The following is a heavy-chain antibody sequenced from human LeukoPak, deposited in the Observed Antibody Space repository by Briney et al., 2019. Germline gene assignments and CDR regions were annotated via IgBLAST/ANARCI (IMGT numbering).Heavy chain of an antibody. CDR1: GFTFSNAW. CDR2: IKSKTDGGTT. D-gene: IGHD6-19*01. V-gene: IGHV3-15*01. Sequence: GGSLRLSCAASGFTFSNAWMSWVRQAPGKGLEWVGRIKSKTDGGTTDYAAPVKGRFTISRDDSKNTLYLQMNSLKTEDTAVYYCTTEGSGWEGNWFDPWGQGTLVTVSS. J-gene: IGHJ5*02. CDR3: TTEGSGWEGNWFDP.